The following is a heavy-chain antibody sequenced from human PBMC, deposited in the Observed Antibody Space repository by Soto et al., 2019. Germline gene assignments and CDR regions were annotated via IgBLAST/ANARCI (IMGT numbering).Heavy chain of an antibody. J-gene: IGHJ4*02. CDR1: GFTFSSYA. CDR2: ISGSGGST. V-gene: IGHV3-23*01. Sequence: GGSLRLSCAASGFTFSSYAMSWVRQAPGKGLEWVSAISGSGGSTYYADSVKGRFTISRDNSKNTLYLQMNSLRAEDTAVYYCAKLTPPTIFSPWGPVDYWCQGTLVTVS. D-gene: IGHD3-9*01. CDR3: AKLTPPTIFSPWGPVDY.